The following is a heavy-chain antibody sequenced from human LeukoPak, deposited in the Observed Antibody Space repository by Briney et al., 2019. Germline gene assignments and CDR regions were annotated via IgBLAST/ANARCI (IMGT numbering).Heavy chain of an antibody. V-gene: IGHV3-23*01. CDR1: GFTFSSYA. CDR3: AKVQNRYNYNTGAFDI. CDR2: IVGSGHST. Sequence: PGGSLRLSCAASGFTFSSYAVSWVRQAPGKGLEWVSIIVGSGHSTFYTDSVKGRFTISRDNSKNTLYLRMNSLRAEDTAVYYCAKVQNRYNYNTGAFDIWGQGTMVTVSS. J-gene: IGHJ3*02. D-gene: IGHD1-1*01.